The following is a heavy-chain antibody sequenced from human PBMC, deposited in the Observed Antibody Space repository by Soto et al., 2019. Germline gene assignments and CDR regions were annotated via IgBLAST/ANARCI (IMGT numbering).Heavy chain of an antibody. CDR1: GGSISSGDYY. V-gene: IGHV4-30-4*01. D-gene: IGHD4-17*01. Sequence: QVQLQESGPGLVKPSKTLSLTCTVSGGSISSGDYYWSWIRQPPGKGREWIGYIYYSGSTYYNPHLENRVTISVDTSKKQFSLKLSSGTAADTAVDYCAIYGGTSVYFDYWGQGTLVTVSS. CDR2: IYYSGST. J-gene: IGHJ4*02. CDR3: AIYGGTSVYFDY.